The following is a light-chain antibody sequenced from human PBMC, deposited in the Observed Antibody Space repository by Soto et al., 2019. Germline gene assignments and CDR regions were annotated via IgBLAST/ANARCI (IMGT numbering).Light chain of an antibody. Sequence: QSVLTQPPSVSAAPGQKVTISCSGSSSNIGNNFVSWYQQLPGTAPNLLIYDNDLRPSGIPDRFSGSKSGTSATLGITGLQTGDEADYYCGTWDSSLSTGVFGGGTKLTVL. CDR2: DND. V-gene: IGLV1-51*01. CDR1: SSNIGNNF. CDR3: GTWDSSLSTGV. J-gene: IGLJ2*01.